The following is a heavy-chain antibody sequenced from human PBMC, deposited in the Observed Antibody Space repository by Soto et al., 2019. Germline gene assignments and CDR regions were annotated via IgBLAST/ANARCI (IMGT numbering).Heavy chain of an antibody. D-gene: IGHD2-15*01. CDR2: ISYDRSNK. J-gene: IGHJ4*02. CDR3: AKDFCTRVQSGGRCYSFDY. V-gene: IGHV3-30*18. Sequence: QVQLVESGGGVVQPGRSLRLSWAASGFTFSSYATHGVRQAPGKGLAWVALISYDRSNKYYADSVKGRFTISRDNSKNTLYLQVNSLRTEDTAVYYCAKDFCTRVQSGGRCYSFDYWGQGTLVTVSS. CDR1: GFTFSSYA.